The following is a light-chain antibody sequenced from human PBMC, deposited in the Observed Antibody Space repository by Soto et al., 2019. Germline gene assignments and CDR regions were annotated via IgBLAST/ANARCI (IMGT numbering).Light chain of an antibody. CDR1: QSVSSY. CDR2: ETS. CDR3: QQRSDWPLT. J-gene: IGKJ4*01. Sequence: EIVLTQSPATLSLSPGERATLSCRASQSVSSYLAWYQHKPGQAPRLLIYETSDRVTGIPARFSGSGFGTDFTLTISSLEPEDFGVYYCQQRSDWPLTFGGGTKVEIK. V-gene: IGKV3-11*01.